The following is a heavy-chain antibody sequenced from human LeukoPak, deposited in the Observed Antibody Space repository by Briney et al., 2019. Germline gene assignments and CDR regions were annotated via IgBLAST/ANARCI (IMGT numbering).Heavy chain of an antibody. Sequence: SSLKVSCKASVGTFSSYAISSVRQAPGQALEWMGGIIPIFVTANYAQKFQGRVTITTDESTSTAYMELSSLRSEDTAVYYCARSQVVGMPMYSSLHSDAFDIWGQGTMVTVSS. V-gene: IGHV1-69*05. CDR1: VGTFSSYA. CDR3: ARSQVVGMPMYSSLHSDAFDI. CDR2: IIPIFVTA. J-gene: IGHJ3*02. D-gene: IGHD6-6*01.